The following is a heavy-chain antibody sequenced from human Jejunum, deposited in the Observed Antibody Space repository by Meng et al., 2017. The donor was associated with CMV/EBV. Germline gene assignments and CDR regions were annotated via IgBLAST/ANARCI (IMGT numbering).Heavy chain of an antibody. V-gene: IGHV2-5*02. Sequence: QTTLKESAPTLVKPTQTLTLTCTFSGFSLSTREVGVGWIRQPPGKALEWLAVIYWDDDKRYSPSLKSRLTITKDTSKNQVVLTLTNMDPVDTATYYCALFTRSWFDPWGQGTLVTVSS. J-gene: IGHJ5*02. CDR1: GFSLSTREVG. CDR3: ALFTRSWFDP. D-gene: IGHD2-2*01. CDR2: IYWDDDK.